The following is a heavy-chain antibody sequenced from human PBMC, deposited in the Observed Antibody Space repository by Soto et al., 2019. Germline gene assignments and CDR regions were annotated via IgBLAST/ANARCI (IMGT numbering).Heavy chain of an antibody. CDR2: MTSDTKTI. Sequence: EVQLVESGGGLVQPGGSLRLSCAASGFRFNIYSMNWVRQAPGKGLEWSAYMTSDTKTIKYAESVKGRFTISRDNDNNLVYLQMNSLREEDTAVYYCAGSVEGHFDYWGQGTVVTVSA. D-gene: IGHD6-19*01. V-gene: IGHV3-48*02. CDR3: AGSVEGHFDY. CDR1: GFRFNIYS. J-gene: IGHJ4*02.